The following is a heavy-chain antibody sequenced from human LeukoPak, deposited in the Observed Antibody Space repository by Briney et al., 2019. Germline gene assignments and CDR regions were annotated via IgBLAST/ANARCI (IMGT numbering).Heavy chain of an antibody. D-gene: IGHD3-3*01. CDR3: ARDTIVFGVVIHAFDI. CDR1: GFTFSSYE. J-gene: IGHJ3*02. CDR2: ISSSGSTI. V-gene: IGHV3-48*03. Sequence: PGGSLRLSCAASGFTFSSYEMNWVRQAPGKGLEWVSYISSSGSTIYYADSVKGRFTISRDNAKNSLYLQMNSLRAEDTAVYYCARDTIVFGVVIHAFDIWGQGTMVTVSS.